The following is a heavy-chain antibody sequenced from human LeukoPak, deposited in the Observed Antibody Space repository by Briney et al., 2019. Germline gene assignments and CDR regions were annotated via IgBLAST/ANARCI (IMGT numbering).Heavy chain of an antibody. D-gene: IGHD5-24*01. V-gene: IGHV3-9*01. J-gene: IGHJ4*02. Sequence: PGGSLRLSCAASGFTFDDYAMHWVRQAPGKGLEWVSTITWNSAGIVYADSVKGRFTISRDNAKNSLYLQMNSLRAEDTALYYCAKGGDGYPYYFDYWGQGTLVTVSS. CDR3: AKGGDGYPYYFDY. CDR1: GFTFDDYA. CDR2: ITWNSAGI.